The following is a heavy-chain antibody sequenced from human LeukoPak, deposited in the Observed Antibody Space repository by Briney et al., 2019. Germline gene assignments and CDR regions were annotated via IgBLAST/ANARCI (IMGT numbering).Heavy chain of an antibody. CDR2: ISSSSSYI. CDR3: ARDQTNVYYDFWSGTNIVDY. V-gene: IGHV3-21*01. D-gene: IGHD3-3*01. CDR1: GFTFSSYS. Sequence: GGSLRLSCAASGFTFSSYSMNWVRQAPGKGLEWVSSISSSSSYIYYADTVKGRFTISRDNAKNSLYLQMNSLRAGDTAVYYCARDQTNVYYDFWSGTNIVDYWGQGTLVTVSS. J-gene: IGHJ4*02.